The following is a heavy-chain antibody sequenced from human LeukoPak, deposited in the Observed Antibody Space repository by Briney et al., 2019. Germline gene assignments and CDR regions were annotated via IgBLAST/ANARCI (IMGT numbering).Heavy chain of an antibody. J-gene: IGHJ2*01. D-gene: IGHD6-13*01. CDR3: AGAAAGTQQYWYFDL. Sequence: QPGGSLRLSCAASGFTFSSYAMSWVRQAPGKGLEWVSVIYSGGSTYSADSVKGRFTISRDNSKNTLYLQMNSLRAEDTAVYYCAGAAAGTQQYWYFDLWGRGTLVTVSS. CDR1: GFTFSSYA. V-gene: IGHV3-66*01. CDR2: IYSGGST.